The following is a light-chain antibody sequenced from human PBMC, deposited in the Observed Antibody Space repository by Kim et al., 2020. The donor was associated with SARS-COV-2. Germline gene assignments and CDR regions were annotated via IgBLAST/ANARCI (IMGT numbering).Light chain of an antibody. CDR2: QDN. CDR3: QVWDNSLGV. Sequence: VSPGETATISCTGDNLQSKYVCGYKRTAGHSPVLVLYQDNRRPSGIPERFSGSNSGNTATLTISGTQAMDEADYYCQVWDNSLGVFGAGTQLNVL. J-gene: IGLJ2*01. V-gene: IGLV3-1*01. CDR1: NLQSKY.